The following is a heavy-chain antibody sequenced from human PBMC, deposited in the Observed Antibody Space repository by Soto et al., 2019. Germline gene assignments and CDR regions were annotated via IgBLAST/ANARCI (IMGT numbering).Heavy chain of an antibody. J-gene: IGHJ6*02. V-gene: IGHV3-30*02. D-gene: IGHD6-13*01. CDR3: AKDMGRIAAAATDFYYYYGMDV. CDR2: IWYDGSNK. CDR1: GFTFSSYG. Sequence: PGGCLRLSCAASGFTFSSYGMHWVRQAPGKGLEWVAVIWYDGSNKYYADSVKGRFTISRDSSKNTLYLQMNSLRTEDTALYYCAKDMGRIAAAATDFYYYYGMDVWGQGTTVTVSS.